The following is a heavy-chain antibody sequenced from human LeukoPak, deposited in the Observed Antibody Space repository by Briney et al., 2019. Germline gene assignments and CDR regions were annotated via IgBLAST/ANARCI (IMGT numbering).Heavy chain of an antibody. J-gene: IGHJ3*02. V-gene: IGHV3-30*18. Sequence: GGSLRLSCAASGFTFSSFGMHWVRQAPGKGLEWVAVISYDGSNKSYADSVKGRFTISRDNSKNTLYLQMNSLRAEETAVYYCAKDLGTAVAGPGAFDIWGQGTMVTVSS. CDR3: AKDLGTAVAGPGAFDI. CDR1: GFTFSSFG. CDR2: ISYDGSNK. D-gene: IGHD6-13*01.